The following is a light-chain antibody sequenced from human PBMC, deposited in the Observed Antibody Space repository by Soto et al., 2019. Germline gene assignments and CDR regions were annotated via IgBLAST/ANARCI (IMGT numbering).Light chain of an antibody. CDR1: SSDVGGYNY. CDR3: RSYTISNTLV. V-gene: IGLV2-14*01. Sequence: QSVLTQPASVSGSPGQSITISCTGTSSDVGGYNYVSWYQQYPGKAPKLMIYDVSNRPSGVSNRFSGSKSGNTASLTISGLQAEDEADYYCRSYTISNTLVFGSGTKLTVL. J-gene: IGLJ1*01. CDR2: DVS.